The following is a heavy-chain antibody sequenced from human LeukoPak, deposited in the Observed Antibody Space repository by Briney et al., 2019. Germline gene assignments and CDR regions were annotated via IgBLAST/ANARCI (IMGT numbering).Heavy chain of an antibody. Sequence: WGALRLSCAGPGFPLHRFRVDWGRPAPREGPGWVLRFKSDGSSTSYADSVKGRFTISRDNAKNTLYLQMNSLRAEDTAVYYCARDPSSWYVYYYYMDVWGKGTTVTVSS. V-gene: IGHV3-74*01. J-gene: IGHJ6*03. CDR3: ARDPSSWYVYYYYMDV. CDR2: FKSDGSST. CDR1: GFPLHRFR. D-gene: IGHD6-13*01.